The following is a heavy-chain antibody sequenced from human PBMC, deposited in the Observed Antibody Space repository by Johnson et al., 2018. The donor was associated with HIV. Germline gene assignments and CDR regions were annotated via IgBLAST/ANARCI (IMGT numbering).Heavy chain of an antibody. Sequence: EVQLVESGGGLVQPGGSLKLSCAASGFTFSGSAIHWVRQASGKGLEWVGRIRSKGYNYATAYAASVKGRFTISSDDSKNTAYLQMNSLKSEDTAVYYCTRTDDTYNYDISGYVDAFDIWGQGTMVTVSS. V-gene: IGHV3-73*01. D-gene: IGHD3-22*01. J-gene: IGHJ3*02. CDR3: TRTDDTYNYDISGYVDAFDI. CDR2: IRSKGYNYAT. CDR1: GFTFSGSA.